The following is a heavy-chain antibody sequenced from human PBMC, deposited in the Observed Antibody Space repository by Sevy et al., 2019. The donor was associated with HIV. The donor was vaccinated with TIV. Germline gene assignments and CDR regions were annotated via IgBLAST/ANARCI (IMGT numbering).Heavy chain of an antibody. D-gene: IGHD3-3*01. Sequence: ASVKVSCKASGGTFSSYAISWVRQAPGQGLEWMGGIIPIFGTANYAQKFQGRVTIIADESTSTADMELSSLRSEDTAVYYCASAATIFGVVSYYYYGMDVWGQGTTVTVSS. CDR1: GGTFSSYA. CDR3: ASAATIFGVVSYYYYGMDV. CDR2: IIPIFGTA. V-gene: IGHV1-69*13. J-gene: IGHJ6*02.